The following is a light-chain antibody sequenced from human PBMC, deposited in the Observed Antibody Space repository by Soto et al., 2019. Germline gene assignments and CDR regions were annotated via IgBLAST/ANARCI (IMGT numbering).Light chain of an antibody. CDR3: QQRSTWPPFS. V-gene: IGKV3-11*01. J-gene: IGKJ3*01. CDR1: QSIGSY. Sequence: EIVLTQSPATLSLSLGERATLSCRASQSIGSYLAWYQHKLGQPPRPLIYDASNRATGIPVRFSGSGSGTDFTLTISSLEPEDFAVYYCQQRSTWPPFSFGPGTKVDIK. CDR2: DAS.